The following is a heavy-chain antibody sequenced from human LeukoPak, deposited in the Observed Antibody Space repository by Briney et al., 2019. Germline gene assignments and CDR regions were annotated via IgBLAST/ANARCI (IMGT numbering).Heavy chain of an antibody. V-gene: IGHV3-23*01. CDR1: GFTFSSYA. J-gene: IGHJ4*02. CDR2: ISASGLST. CDR3: AKMDGGPGGNFDY. D-gene: IGHD3-10*01. Sequence: GGSLTLSCAASGFTFSSYAMNWVRQAPGKGLELVSAISASGLSTYYANSVKGRFTISRDDSKNTLHLQMNSLRVEDTAVYYCAKMDGGPGGNFDYWGQGTLVTVSS.